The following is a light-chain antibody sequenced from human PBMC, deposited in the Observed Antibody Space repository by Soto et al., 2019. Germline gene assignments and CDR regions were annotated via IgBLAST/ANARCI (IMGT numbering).Light chain of an antibody. V-gene: IGKV3-15*01. CDR3: QQCYEWPYT. Sequence: EIVMTQSPATLSVSPGGGVTLSCRASQRIGNSLAWYQQKPGQSPRLLIYGASSRVTGIPARFSGSGSGTEFTLTVSSLQSEDFAVYYCQQCYEWPYTFGQGTKLEIK. CDR1: QRIGNS. CDR2: GAS. J-gene: IGKJ2*01.